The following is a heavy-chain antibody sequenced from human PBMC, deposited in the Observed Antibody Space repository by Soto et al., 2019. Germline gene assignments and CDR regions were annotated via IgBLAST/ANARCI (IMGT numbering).Heavy chain of an antibody. Sequence: PSETLSLTCTVSGGSISSGGYYWSWIRQDPGKGLEWIGYIYYSGSTYYNPSLKSRVTISVDTSKNQFSLKLSPVTAADTAVYYCARAAAAMAMDVWGQGTTVTVSS. CDR2: IYYSGST. V-gene: IGHV4-31*03. CDR3: ARAAAAMAMDV. D-gene: IGHD5-18*01. J-gene: IGHJ6*02. CDR1: GGSISSGGYY.